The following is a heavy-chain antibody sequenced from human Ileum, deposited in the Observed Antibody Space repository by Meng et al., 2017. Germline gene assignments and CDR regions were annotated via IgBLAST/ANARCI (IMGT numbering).Heavy chain of an antibody. Sequence: QVHLQDSGPGLVKPSQTRSLTCTVSGDSISSGDHYWTWSRQHPGKGLEWIGYFYFSGSTYYNPSLKSRVSISVDTSKNQFSLRMSSVTAADTAVYYCARYYYDSSGVTWFDPWGQGTLVTVSS. CDR3: ARYYYDSSGVTWFDP. CDR1: GDSISSGDHY. V-gene: IGHV4-31*03. CDR2: FYFSGST. J-gene: IGHJ5*02. D-gene: IGHD3-22*01.